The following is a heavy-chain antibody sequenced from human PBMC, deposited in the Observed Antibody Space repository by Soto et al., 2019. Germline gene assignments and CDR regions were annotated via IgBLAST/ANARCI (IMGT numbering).Heavy chain of an antibody. CDR1: GYTLTELS. Sequence: ASVKVSCRVSGYTLTELSMHWVRQAPGKGLEWMGGFDAEDGKTNYAQKFQGRVTITKDTSASTAYMELSSLRSEDTAVYYCARSGSTIFGVVPWGQGTLVTVSS. CDR3: ARSGSTIFGVVP. J-gene: IGHJ5*02. CDR2: FDAEDGKT. V-gene: IGHV1-24*01. D-gene: IGHD3-3*01.